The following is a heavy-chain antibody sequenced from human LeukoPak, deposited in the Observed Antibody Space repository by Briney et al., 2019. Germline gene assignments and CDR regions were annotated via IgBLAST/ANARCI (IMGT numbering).Heavy chain of an antibody. Sequence: ASVKVSCKASGYTFTGYYMHWVRQAPGQGLEWMGWINPNSGGTNYAQKFQGWVTMTRDTSISTAYMELSRLRSDDTAVYYCARENYYASGSSYWFDPWGQGTLVTVSS. CDR1: GYTFTGYY. D-gene: IGHD3-10*01. CDR3: ARENYYASGSSYWFDP. V-gene: IGHV1-2*04. J-gene: IGHJ5*02. CDR2: INPNSGGT.